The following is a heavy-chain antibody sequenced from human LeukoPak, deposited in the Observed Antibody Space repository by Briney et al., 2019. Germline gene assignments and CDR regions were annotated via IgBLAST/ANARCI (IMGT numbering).Heavy chain of an antibody. CDR1: GFTFSSYG. J-gene: IGHJ6*04. CDR3: AREAPMLLWFGELDV. Sequence: GGSLRLSCAASGFTFSSYGMHWVRQAPGKGLEWVAVISYDGSNKYYADSVKGRFTISRDNSKNTLYLQMNSLRAEDTAVYYCAREAPMLLWFGELDVWGKGTTVTISS. V-gene: IGHV3-30*03. CDR2: ISYDGSNK. D-gene: IGHD3-10*01.